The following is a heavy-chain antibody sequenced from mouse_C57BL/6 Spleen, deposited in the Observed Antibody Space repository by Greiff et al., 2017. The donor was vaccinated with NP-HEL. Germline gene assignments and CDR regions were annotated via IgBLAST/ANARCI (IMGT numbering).Heavy chain of an antibody. CDR1: GYTFTSYW. Sequence: QVHVKQPGAELVMPGASVKLSCKASGYTFTSYWMHRVKQRPGQGLEWIGEIDPSDSYTNYNQKFKGKSTLTVEKSSSTAYMQLSSLTSEDSAVYYCARKEANWDFDYWGQGTTLTVSS. J-gene: IGHJ2*01. CDR3: ARKEANWDFDY. CDR2: IDPSDSYT. V-gene: IGHV1-69*01. D-gene: IGHD4-1*01.